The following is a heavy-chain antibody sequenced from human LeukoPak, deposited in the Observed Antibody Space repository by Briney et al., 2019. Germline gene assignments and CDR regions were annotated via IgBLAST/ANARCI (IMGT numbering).Heavy chain of an antibody. J-gene: IGHJ4*02. D-gene: IGHD3-3*01. CDR3: ARSLRFLEWLFY. CDR2: INPNSGGT. V-gene: IGHV1-2*02. CDR1: GYTFTGCY. Sequence: ASVKVSCKASGYTFTGCYMHWVRQAPGQGLEWMGWINPNSGGTNYAQKFQGRVTMTRDTSISTAYMELSRLRSDDTAVYYCARSLRFLEWLFYWGQGTLVTVSS.